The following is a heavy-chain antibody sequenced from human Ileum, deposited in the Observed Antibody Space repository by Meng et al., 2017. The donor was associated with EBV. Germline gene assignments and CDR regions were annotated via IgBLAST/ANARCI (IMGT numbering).Heavy chain of an antibody. CDR1: GDSISNEHW. Sequence: QVQLQESGPGRGGPSGTLSLTCSVSGDSISNEHWWSWVRQSPGKGLEWIGEIHHTRGPNYNPSLKSRVIISIDKSNNHFSLRLSAVTAADTAVYYCASNGAFSLDHWGQGTLVTVSS. D-gene: IGHD2-8*01. CDR2: IHHTRGP. V-gene: IGHV4-4*02. CDR3: ASNGAFSLDH. J-gene: IGHJ4*02.